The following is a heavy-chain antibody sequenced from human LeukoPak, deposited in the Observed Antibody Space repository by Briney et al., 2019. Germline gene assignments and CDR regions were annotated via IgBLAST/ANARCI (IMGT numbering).Heavy chain of an antibody. V-gene: IGHV1-46*01. CDR1: VYTFTLYY. J-gene: IGHJ5*02. Sequence: ASAKVSCKASVYTFTLYYMHWVRQAPGQGLEWMGWINLGSGNTRYAQNYQERVTITRDLSTSTVYMELSSLRSEDTAVYYCAAERYSDGCCWFDPWGQGTLVTVSP. D-gene: IGHD1-26*01. CDR2: INLGSGNT. CDR3: AAERYSDGCCWFDP.